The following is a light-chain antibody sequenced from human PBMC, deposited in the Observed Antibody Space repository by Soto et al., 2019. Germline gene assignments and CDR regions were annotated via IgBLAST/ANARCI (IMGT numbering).Light chain of an antibody. CDR2: DVS. V-gene: IGLV2-14*01. CDR1: SSDVGGYNY. CDR3: SSYTSSSTLGV. J-gene: IGLJ1*01. Sequence: QSALTQPASVSGSPGQSITISCTGNSSDVGGYNYVSWYQQHPGKAPKLMIYDVSNRPSGVSNRFSGSKSGNTASLTIFGLQAEDEADYYCSSYTSSSTLGVFGTGTKVTVL.